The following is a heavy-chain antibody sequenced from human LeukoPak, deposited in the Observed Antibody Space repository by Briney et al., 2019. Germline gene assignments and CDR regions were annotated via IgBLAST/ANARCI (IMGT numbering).Heavy chain of an antibody. CDR1: GASIRSGRNY. CDR3: ARHVSGSAMMHYFDY. V-gene: IGHV4-39*01. CDR2: IYYSGSS. J-gene: IGHJ4*02. D-gene: IGHD5-18*01. Sequence: KPSETLSLTCNVSGASIRSGRNYWGWIRQSPGKGLESIGSIYYSGSSSYNPSLQSRVSISVDTSKNHISLKVFSLTAADTALYYCARHVSGSAMMHYFDYWARETWSPSPQ.